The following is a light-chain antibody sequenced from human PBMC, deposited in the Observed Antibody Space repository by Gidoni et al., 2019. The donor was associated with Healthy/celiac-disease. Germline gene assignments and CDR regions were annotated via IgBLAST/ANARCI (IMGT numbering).Light chain of an antibody. CDR3: QQLNSYPLT. V-gene: IGKV1-9*01. Sequence: IQLTQSPSFLSASVGDRVTITCRASQGISSYLALYQQKPGKAPKPLIYAASTLQSGVPSRFSGSGSWTEFTLTISSLQPEDFATYYCQQLNSYPLTFGGGTKVEIK. CDR1: QGISSY. CDR2: AAS. J-gene: IGKJ4*01.